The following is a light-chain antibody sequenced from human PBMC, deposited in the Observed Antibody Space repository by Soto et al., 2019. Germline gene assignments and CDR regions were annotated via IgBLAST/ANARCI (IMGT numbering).Light chain of an antibody. Sequence: DIQLTQSPSTLSASVGDRVTMPCRESQSINTWLAWYQQQPGKAPKXLIYDAFTLETGVPSRVSGSGAGTEFTLTISSLQPTDFETYDCQQYSRFPWTFGPGTKVDIK. V-gene: IGKV1-5*01. CDR3: QQYSRFPWT. CDR2: DAF. J-gene: IGKJ1*01. CDR1: QSINTW.